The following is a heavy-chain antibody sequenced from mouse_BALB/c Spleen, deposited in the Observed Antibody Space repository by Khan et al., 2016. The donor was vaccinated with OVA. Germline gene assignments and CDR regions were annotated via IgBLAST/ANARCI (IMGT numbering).Heavy chain of an antibody. Sequence: QMQLEESGPGLVAPSQSLSITCTVSGFSLTSYGVHWVRQPPGKGLEWLGVIWAGGSTNYNSALLSRLSISKDNSKSKVFLKMNSMQTDDTAMYYCARDTTVESYWYFDVWGAGTTVTVSS. CDR2: IWAGGST. CDR1: GFSLTSYG. D-gene: IGHD1-1*01. V-gene: IGHV2-9*02. CDR3: ARDTTVESYWYFDV. J-gene: IGHJ1*01.